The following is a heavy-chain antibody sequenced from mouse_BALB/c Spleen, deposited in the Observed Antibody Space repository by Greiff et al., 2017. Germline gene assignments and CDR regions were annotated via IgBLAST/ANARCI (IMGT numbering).Heavy chain of an antibody. CDR3: ARCYGYDGEGYYAMDY. CDR1: GFTFSSYA. J-gene: IGHJ4*01. D-gene: IGHD2-2*01. CDR2: ISSGGSYT. Sequence: DVMLVESGGGLVKPGGSLKLSCAASGFTFSSYAMSWVRQSPEKRVEWVAEISSGGSYTYYPDTVTGRFTISRDNAKNTLYLEMSSLRSEDTAMYYCARCYGYDGEGYYAMDYWGQGTSVTVSS. V-gene: IGHV5-9-4*01.